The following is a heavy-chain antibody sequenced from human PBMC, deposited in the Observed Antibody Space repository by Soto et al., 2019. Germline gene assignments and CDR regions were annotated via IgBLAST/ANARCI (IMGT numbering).Heavy chain of an antibody. D-gene: IGHD3-22*01. CDR2: ISYDGSNK. J-gene: IGHJ4*02. CDR3: AGAQFRRLYDSVDY. V-gene: IGHV3-30*03. CDR1: GFTFSSYG. Sequence: QVQLVESGGGVVQPGRSLRLSCAASGFTFSSYGMHWVRQAPGKGLEWVAVISYDGSNKYYADSVKGRFTISRDNSKNTLYLQMNSLRAEDTAVYYCAGAQFRRLYDSVDYWGQGTLVTVSS.